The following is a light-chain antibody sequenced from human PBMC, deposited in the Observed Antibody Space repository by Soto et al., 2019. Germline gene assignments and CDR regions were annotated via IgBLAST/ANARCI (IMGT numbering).Light chain of an antibody. V-gene: IGKV4-1*01. CDR1: QSVLYSSNNKNY. CDR3: KQYYSTPLT. CDR2: WAS. J-gene: IGKJ4*01. Sequence: DIVMTQSPDSLAVSLSERATINCKSSQSVLYSSNNKNYLAWYQQKPGQPPKLLIYWASTRESGVPDRFSGSGSGTDFTLTISSLQAEDVAVYYCKQYYSTPLTFGGGTKVEIK.